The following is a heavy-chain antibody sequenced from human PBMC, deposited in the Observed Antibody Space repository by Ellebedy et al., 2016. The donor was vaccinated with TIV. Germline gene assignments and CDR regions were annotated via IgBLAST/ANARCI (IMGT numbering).Heavy chain of an antibody. J-gene: IGHJ3*02. V-gene: IGHV3-9*01. CDR2: ISWHSGNL. CDR1: GFIFDDYA. CDR3: VKVLDAFDI. Sequence: PGGSLRLSCAASGFIFDDYAMHWIRQPPGKGLEWVSGISWHSGNLAYADSVKGRFTISRDNASKSLYLQMNSLRSEDTAFYYCVKVLDAFDIWGQGTMVTVSS.